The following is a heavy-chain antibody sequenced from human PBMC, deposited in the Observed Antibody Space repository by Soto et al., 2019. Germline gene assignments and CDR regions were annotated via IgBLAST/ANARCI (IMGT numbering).Heavy chain of an antibody. CDR1: EFTFSSYA. CDR2: ISGSGGST. CDR3: AKGNCGWYYFDY. D-gene: IGHD6-19*01. J-gene: IGHJ4*02. Sequence: EVQLLESGGGLVQPGGSLRLCCAASEFTFSSYAMSWVRQAPGKGLEWVSAISGSGGSTYYADSVKGRFTISRDNSKNTLYLQMNSLRAEDTAVYYCAKGNCGWYYFDYWGQGTLVTVSS. V-gene: IGHV3-23*01.